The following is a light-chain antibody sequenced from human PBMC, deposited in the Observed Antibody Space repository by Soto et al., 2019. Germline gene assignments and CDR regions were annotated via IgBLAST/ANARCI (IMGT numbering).Light chain of an antibody. CDR1: QSVSRTY. CDR2: AAS. CDR3: QQYNNWPPT. V-gene: IGKV3-20*01. Sequence: EILLTQSPCTLPLSPGERAPLSCRASQSVSRTYLIWYQQKPGQAPRLLIYAASSRATGIPDRFSGSGSGTEFTLTISSLQSEDFAVYYCQQYNNWPPTCGQGTKVDIK. J-gene: IGKJ1*01.